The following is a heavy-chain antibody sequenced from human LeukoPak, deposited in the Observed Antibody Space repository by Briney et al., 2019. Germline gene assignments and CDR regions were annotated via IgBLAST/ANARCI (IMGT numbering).Heavy chain of an antibody. CDR3: AKDHQVVVVPAAIAYFDY. D-gene: IGHD2-2*01. J-gene: IGHJ4*02. CDR1: GFTFSSYG. V-gene: IGHV3-33*06. Sequence: PGGSLRLSCAASGFTFSSYGMHWVRQAPGKGLEWVAVIWYDGSNKYYADSVKGRFTISRDNSKNTLYLQMNSLRAEATAVYYCAKDHQVVVVPAAIAYFDYWGQGTLVTVSS. CDR2: IWYDGSNK.